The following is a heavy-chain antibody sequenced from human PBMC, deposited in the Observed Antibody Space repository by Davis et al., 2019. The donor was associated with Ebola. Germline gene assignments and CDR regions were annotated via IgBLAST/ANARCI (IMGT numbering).Heavy chain of an antibody. Sequence: GESLKISCAASGFTFSDYYMSWIRQAPGKGPEWVSYISSNSTNKKYADSVKGRFTISRDDAKNSLYLQMNSLRAEDTAVYYYAREAYYYDSTGYYYDIPDLFDYWGQGTLVTVSS. D-gene: IGHD3-22*01. CDR2: ISSNSTNK. J-gene: IGHJ4*02. CDR1: GFTFSDYY. CDR3: AREAYYYDSTGYYYDIPDLFDY. V-gene: IGHV3-11*06.